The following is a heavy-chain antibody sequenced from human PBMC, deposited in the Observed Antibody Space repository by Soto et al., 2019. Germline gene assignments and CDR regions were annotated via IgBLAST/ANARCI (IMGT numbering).Heavy chain of an antibody. Sequence: SETLSLTCTVSGGSVSSGSYYWSWIQQPPGKGLEWIGYIYYSGSTNYNPSLKSRVTISVDTSKNQFSLKLSSVTAADTAVYYCARDLMIGFDPWGQGTLVTVSS. V-gene: IGHV4-61*01. J-gene: IGHJ5*02. CDR3: ARDLMIGFDP. D-gene: IGHD3-22*01. CDR2: IYYSGST. CDR1: GGSVSSGSYY.